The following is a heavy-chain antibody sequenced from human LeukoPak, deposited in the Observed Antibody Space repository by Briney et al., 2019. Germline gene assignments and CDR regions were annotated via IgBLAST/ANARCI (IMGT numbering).Heavy chain of an antibody. CDR2: IDPSDSYT. V-gene: IGHV5-10-1*01. J-gene: IGHJ1*01. D-gene: IGHD1-26*01. CDR3: ASHMMVGAPAHFQL. CDR1: GYSFTSYW. Sequence: GESLRISCKGSGYSFTSYWINWVRQMPGEGLEWMGRIDPSDSYTNYSPSFQGHVTISADKSISTAYLQWSSLKASDTAMYYCASHMMVGAPAHFQLWAQGTLVTVSS.